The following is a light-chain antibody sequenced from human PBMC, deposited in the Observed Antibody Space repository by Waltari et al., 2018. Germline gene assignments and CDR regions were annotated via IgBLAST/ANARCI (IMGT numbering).Light chain of an antibody. V-gene: IGKV1-12*01. CDR3: QQSNNFPLT. CDR1: QDISSW. J-gene: IGKJ4*01. CDR2: AAS. Sequence: DIQMTQSPSSVSASVGDRVTITCRASQDISSWLAWYQQKQGRAPKLLIYAASSLQSGVPSRFSGSGSGTDFTLTISSLQPEDFATYYCQQSNNFPLTFGGGTKVEVK.